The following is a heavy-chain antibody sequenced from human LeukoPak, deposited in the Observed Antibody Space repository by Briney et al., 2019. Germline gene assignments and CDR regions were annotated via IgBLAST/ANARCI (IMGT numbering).Heavy chain of an antibody. J-gene: IGHJ4*02. CDR3: ARSPNRGIKNDY. V-gene: IGHV1-18*01. CDR1: GYAFTSYG. Sequence: GASVKVSCKASGYAFTSYGISWERQAPGQGLEWMGWISAYNGNTNYAQRLQGRVTMTTDTSTSTAYMELRSLRSDDTAVYYCARSPNRGIKNDYWGQGTLVTVSS. D-gene: IGHD1-14*01. CDR2: ISAYNGNT.